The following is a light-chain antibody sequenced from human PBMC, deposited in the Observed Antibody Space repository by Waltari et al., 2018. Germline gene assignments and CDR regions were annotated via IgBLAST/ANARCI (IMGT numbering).Light chain of an antibody. J-gene: IGLJ3*02. CDR3: AAWDDSLNVNWV. CDR1: SSNIGSNT. V-gene: IGLV1-44*01. CDR2: SNH. Sequence: QSVLTQPPSASGTPGQRVTISCSGSSSNIGSNTVTWYQQLPGTAPKLLIYSNHQRPSGVPDRFSGSKSGTSASLAISGLQSEDEADYYCAAWDDSLNVNWVFGGGTKLTVL.